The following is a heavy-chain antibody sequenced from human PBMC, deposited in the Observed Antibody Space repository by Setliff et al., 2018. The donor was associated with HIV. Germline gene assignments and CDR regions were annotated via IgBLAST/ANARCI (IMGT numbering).Heavy chain of an antibody. J-gene: IGHJ5*01. CDR3: ARTRYYYDSSDRYWVIDS. V-gene: IGHV4-61*01. CDR1: GGSISSGSYY. CDR2: IYYSGST. D-gene: IGHD3-22*01. Sequence: SETLSLTCTVSGGSISSGSYYWSWIREPPGKGLEWIGYIYYSGSTNYNPSLKSRVTISVDTSKNQFSLKLSSVTAADTAVYYCARTRYYYDSSDRYWVIDSWGPGTLVTVSS.